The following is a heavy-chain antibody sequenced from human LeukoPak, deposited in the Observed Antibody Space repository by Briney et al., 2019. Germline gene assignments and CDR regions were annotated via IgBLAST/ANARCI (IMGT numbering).Heavy chain of an antibody. CDR3: AKDLGYCYGCSDC. D-gene: IGHD3-16*01. CDR2: LTAGGETT. J-gene: IGHJ4*02. V-gene: IGHV3-23*01. CDR1: GFTFSTYA. Sequence: GGSLRLSCAASGFTFSTYAMSWVRQAPGKGLEWVSTLTAGGETTFYADSVKGRFSISRDNSKDTLYLQMNSLRAEDTAVYYCAKDLGYCYGCSDCWGQGTLVTVSS.